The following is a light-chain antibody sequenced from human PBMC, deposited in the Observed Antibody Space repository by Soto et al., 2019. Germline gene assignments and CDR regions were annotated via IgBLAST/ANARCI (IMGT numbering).Light chain of an antibody. V-gene: IGKV3-11*01. Sequence: EIVLTQSPATLSLSPGERATLSCRASQSVSSYLAWYQQKPGQAPRLLIYDASNRATGIPARFSGSGSGKDFTLTISSLEPEDFAVYYCQQRSTLYTFGQGTKLEIK. CDR3: QQRSTLYT. CDR1: QSVSSY. J-gene: IGKJ2*01. CDR2: DAS.